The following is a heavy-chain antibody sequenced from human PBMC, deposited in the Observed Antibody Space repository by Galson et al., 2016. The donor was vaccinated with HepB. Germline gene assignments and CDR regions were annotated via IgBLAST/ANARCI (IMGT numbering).Heavy chain of an antibody. J-gene: IGHJ4*02. Sequence: SLRLSCAASGLTFSGYDMHWVRQAPGKGLEWVALISYDGRNKNYVDSVKGRFTISRDNSKNTLYLQMNSLRAEDTAVYYCAKDPLLLGVVMSAATSWGQGTLVTVS. CDR1: GLTFSGYD. CDR2: ISYDGRNK. V-gene: IGHV3-30*18. CDR3: AKDPLLLGVVMSAATS. D-gene: IGHD2-15*01.